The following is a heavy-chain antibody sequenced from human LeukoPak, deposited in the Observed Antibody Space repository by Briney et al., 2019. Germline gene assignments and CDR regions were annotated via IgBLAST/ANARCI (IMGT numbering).Heavy chain of an antibody. CDR1: GFTFRDYG. V-gene: IGHV3-30*02. Sequence: PGGSLRLSCAASGFTFRDYGMHWVRQAPGKGLEWVTFIRYDGSNKYYADSVKGRFTISRDNSKNTLYLQMNSLRAEDTAVYYCAKGSSSSYYFDYWGQGTLVTVSS. CDR3: AKGSSSSYYFDY. CDR2: IRYDGSNK. J-gene: IGHJ4*02. D-gene: IGHD6-13*01.